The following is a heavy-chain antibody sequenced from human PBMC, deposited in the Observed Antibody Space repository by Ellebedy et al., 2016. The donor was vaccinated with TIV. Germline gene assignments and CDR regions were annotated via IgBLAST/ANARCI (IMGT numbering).Heavy chain of an antibody. CDR3: ARAKGHRGSLDH. CDR1: GFTFSSYA. CDR2: ITYDGSNK. J-gene: IGHJ4*02. Sequence: GGSLRLSCAASGFTFSSYAMHWVRQAPGKGLEWVAVITYDGSNKYYADSVKGRFTISRDNAKNSLYLQMNSLRAEDTAVYYCARAKGHRGSLDHWGQGTLVSVSS. V-gene: IGHV3-30*04.